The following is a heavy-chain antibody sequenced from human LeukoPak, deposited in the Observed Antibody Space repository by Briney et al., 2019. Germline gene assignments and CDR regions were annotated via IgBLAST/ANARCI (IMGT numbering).Heavy chain of an antibody. J-gene: IGHJ4*02. CDR1: GFTFSNAW. CDR3: TKFDYAAFEY. CDR2: VKSKTNGGTI. D-gene: IGHD4-17*01. V-gene: IGHV3-15*01. Sequence: AGGSLRLSCAASGFTFSNAWMSWVRQAPGKGLEWVGRVKSKTNGGTIDYAAPVKGRFTISRDDSKNTLYLQMNSLKTEDTAVYYCTKFDYAAFEYWGQGALVTVSS.